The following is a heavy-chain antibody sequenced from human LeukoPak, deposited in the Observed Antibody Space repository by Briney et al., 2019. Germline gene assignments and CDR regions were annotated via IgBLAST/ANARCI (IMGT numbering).Heavy chain of an antibody. D-gene: IGHD3-3*01. CDR2: IHPDGTAQ. J-gene: IGHJ1*01. Sequence: GGSLRLSCVASGFTFRTYWMSLVRQSPGKGLEWVANIHPDGTAQFYVDSVKGRFIISRDNAKNSLFLQMNSLRDEDMAVYYCAAGGSIGGFFPNWGQGTLVTVSS. V-gene: IGHV3-7*01. CDR3: AAGGSIGGFFPN. CDR1: GFTFRTYW.